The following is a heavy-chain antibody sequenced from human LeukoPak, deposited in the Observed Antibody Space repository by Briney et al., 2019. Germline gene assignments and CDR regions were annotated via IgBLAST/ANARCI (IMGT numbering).Heavy chain of an antibody. CDR3: AGVRGSWEGYFDY. V-gene: IGHV1-69*05. J-gene: IGHJ4*02. CDR2: ILPLFVTP. CDR1: GGTFSNYA. Sequence: SVKVSCKASGGTFSNYAVSWVRQAPGQGLEWMGGILPLFVTPSYAQKFQGRVTITTDESMTTAYMDLSSLRSEDTAVYYCAGVRGSWEGYFDYWGQGTRVTASS. D-gene: IGHD6-13*01.